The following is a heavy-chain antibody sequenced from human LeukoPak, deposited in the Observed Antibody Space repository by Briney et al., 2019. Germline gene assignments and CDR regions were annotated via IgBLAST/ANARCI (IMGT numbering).Heavy chain of an antibody. CDR2: ISSSGSTI. D-gene: IGHD3-10*02. J-gene: IGHJ6*04. CDR1: GFSFSTYE. Sequence: GGSLRLSCAASGFSFSTYEMNWVRQAPGKGLEWVSYISSSGSTIYYADSVKGRFTISRDNAKNSLYLQMNSLRAEDTAVYYCAELGITMIGGVWGKGTTVTISS. V-gene: IGHV3-48*03. CDR3: AELGITMIGGV.